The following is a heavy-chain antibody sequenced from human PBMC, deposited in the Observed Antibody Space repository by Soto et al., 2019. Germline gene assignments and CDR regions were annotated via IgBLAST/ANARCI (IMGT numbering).Heavy chain of an antibody. V-gene: IGHV4-39*01. D-gene: IGHD1-1*01. CDR3: ARHPLRYRPNWFAP. Sequence: PSETLSLTCTVSGGSISSSTYYWGWIRQPPGKGLEWIGSIYYSGSTYYKPSLKSRVIISVDTSKNQFSLRLTSVTAADTVVYYCARHPLRYRPNWFAPWGQGTQVTVSS. CDR2: IYYSGST. J-gene: IGHJ5*02. CDR1: GGSISSSTYY.